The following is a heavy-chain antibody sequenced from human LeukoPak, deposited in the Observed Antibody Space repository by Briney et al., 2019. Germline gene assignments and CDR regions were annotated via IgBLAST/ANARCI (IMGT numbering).Heavy chain of an antibody. Sequence: PGGSLRLSCAVSGFTFNSYAMSWVRQAPGKGLEWVSYISSGSSAINYADSVRGRFSISRDNAKNSLYLQMNSLRPEDTAIYYCARGGAARPDYWGQGTLVTVSS. CDR1: GFTFNSYA. CDR2: ISSGSSAI. J-gene: IGHJ4*02. V-gene: IGHV3-48*01. CDR3: ARGGAARPDY. D-gene: IGHD6-6*01.